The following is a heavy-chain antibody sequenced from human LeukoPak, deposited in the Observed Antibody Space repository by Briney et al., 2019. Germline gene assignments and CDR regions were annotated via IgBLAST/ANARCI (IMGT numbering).Heavy chain of an antibody. CDR2: IYYSGST. V-gene: IGHV4-39*02. Sequence: SETLSLTCTVSGGSISSSSYYWGWIRQPPGKGLEWIGSIYYSGSTYYNPSLKSRVTISVDTSKNQFSLQLNSVTPEDTAVYYCARESGGWSPRNYYYYYMDVWGKGTTVTVSS. CDR3: ARESGGWSPRNYYYYYMDV. CDR1: GGSISSSSYY. D-gene: IGHD6-19*01. J-gene: IGHJ6*03.